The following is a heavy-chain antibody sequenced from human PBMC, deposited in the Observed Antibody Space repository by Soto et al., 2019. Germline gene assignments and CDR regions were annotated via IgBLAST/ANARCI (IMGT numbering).Heavy chain of an antibody. V-gene: IGHV4-30-2*01. J-gene: IGHJ3*02. CDR2: IYHSGST. Sequence: QLQLQESGSGLVKPSQTLSLTCAVSGGSISSGGYSWSWIRQPPGKGLEWIGYIYHSGSTHYTRAPRTRVTITVDRSKNQCSLSLSAVAAADTAVYYCARTPAIWGRGTMVTVSS. CDR3: ARTPAI. CDR1: GGSISSGGYS.